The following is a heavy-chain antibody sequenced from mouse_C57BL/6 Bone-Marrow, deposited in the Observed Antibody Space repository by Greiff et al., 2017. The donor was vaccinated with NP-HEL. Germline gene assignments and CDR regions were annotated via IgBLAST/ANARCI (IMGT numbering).Heavy chain of an antibody. V-gene: IGHV1-55*01. CDR2: IYPGSGST. Sequence: QVQLKQPGAELVKPGASVKMSCKASGYTFTSYWITWVKQRPGQGLEWIGDIYPGSGSTNYNEKFKSKATLTVDKSSSTAYMQLSSLTSDDSAVYYCAKEDGSDYWGQGTTLTVSS. CDR3: AKEDGSDY. J-gene: IGHJ2*01. D-gene: IGHD2-3*01. CDR1: GYTFTSYW.